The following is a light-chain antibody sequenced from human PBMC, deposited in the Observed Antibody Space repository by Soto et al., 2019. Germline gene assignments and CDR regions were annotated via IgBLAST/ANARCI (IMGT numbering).Light chain of an antibody. J-gene: IGKJ4*01. CDR2: DAS. CDR1: QSVSSY. CDR3: QQSSNWQLN. V-gene: IGKV3-11*01. Sequence: EIVLTQSPATLSLSPGERATLSCRASQSVSSYLAWYQQKPGQAPRLLIYDASNRATGIPARFSGSGSGTDFTLTISRLEPEDFAVYYCQQSSNWQLNVGGGTKVEIK.